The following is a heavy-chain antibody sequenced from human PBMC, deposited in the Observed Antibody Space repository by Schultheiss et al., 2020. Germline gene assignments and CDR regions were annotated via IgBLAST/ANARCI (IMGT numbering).Heavy chain of an antibody. Sequence: SETLSLTCTVSGGSISSSTSYWGWNRQPPGKGLEWIGSIYYTGSTYYNPSLKSRVTISVDTSKNQFSLKLSSVTAADTAVYYCAKGLDYYDSSGYYYAEYFQHWGQGTLVTVS. J-gene: IGHJ1*01. CDR1: GGSISSSTSY. V-gene: IGHV4-39*01. CDR3: AKGLDYYDSSGYYYAEYFQH. D-gene: IGHD3-22*01. CDR2: IYYTGST.